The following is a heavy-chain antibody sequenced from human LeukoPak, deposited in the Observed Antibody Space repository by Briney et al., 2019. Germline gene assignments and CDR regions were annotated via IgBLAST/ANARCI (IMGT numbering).Heavy chain of an antibody. CDR3: ARDLGSYVGNWFDP. J-gene: IGHJ5*02. V-gene: IGHV4-59*01. Sequence: PSETLSLTCTVSGGSISSYYWSWIRQPPGKGLEWIGYIYYSGSTNYNPSLKSRVTISVDTSKNQFSLKLSSVTAADTAVYYCARDLGSYVGNWFDPWGQGTLVTVSS. CDR2: IYYSGST. D-gene: IGHD1-26*01. CDR1: GGSISSYY.